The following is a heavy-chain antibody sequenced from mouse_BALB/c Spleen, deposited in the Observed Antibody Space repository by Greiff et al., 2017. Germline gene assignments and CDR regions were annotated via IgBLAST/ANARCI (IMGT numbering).Heavy chain of an antibody. J-gene: IGHJ2*01. D-gene: IGHD2-1*01. CDR2: ISTYYGDA. CDR1: GYTFTDYA. V-gene: IGHV1S137*01. CDR3: ARGNYGTY. Sequence: VQLQQSGAELVRPGVSVKISCKGSGYTFTDYAMHWVKQSHAKSLEWIGVISTYYGDASYNQKFKGKATMTVDKSSSTAYMELARLTSEDSAIYYCARGNYGTYWGQGTTLTVSS.